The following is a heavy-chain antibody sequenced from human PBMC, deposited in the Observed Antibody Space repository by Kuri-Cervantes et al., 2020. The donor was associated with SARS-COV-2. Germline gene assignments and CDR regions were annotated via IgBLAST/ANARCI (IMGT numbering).Heavy chain of an antibody. CDR1: GFTFSSYS. Sequence: GGSLRLSCAASGFTFSSYSMNWVRPAPGKGLVWVSRINPEWSYTKNADSVKGRFTLSRDNAKNMLFLQMNSLRAEDTAVYYCVRDGDHWNFDYWGQGTLVTVSS. CDR3: VRDGDHWNFDY. D-gene: IGHD1-1*01. CDR2: INPEWSYT. J-gene: IGHJ4*02. V-gene: IGHV3-74*01.